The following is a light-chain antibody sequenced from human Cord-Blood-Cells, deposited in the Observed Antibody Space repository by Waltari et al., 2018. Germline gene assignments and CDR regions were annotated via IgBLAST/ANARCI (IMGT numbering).Light chain of an antibody. CDR1: QDISNY. V-gene: IGKV1-33*01. Sequence: DIQMTQSSSSLSASVGDRVTITCQASQDISNYLKWYQQKPGKAPKLLIYDASNLETGVPSRFSGSGSGTDFTFTISSLQPEDIATYYCQQYDNLPPLTFGGGTKVEIK. CDR3: QQYDNLPPLT. CDR2: DAS. J-gene: IGKJ4*01.